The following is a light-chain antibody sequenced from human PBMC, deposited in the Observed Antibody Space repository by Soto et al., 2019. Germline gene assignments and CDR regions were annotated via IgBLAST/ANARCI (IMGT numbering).Light chain of an antibody. CDR1: SGSIASNY. V-gene: IGLV6-57*01. Sequence: NFMLTQPHSVSDSPGKTVIISCTRSSGSIASNYVQWYQQRPGSSPTTVIYEDHQIPSGVPDRFSGSIDSSSNSASLTISGLETEDEADYYCQSYDATNQVFGGGTKVTVL. J-gene: IGLJ3*02. CDR3: QSYDATNQV. CDR2: EDH.